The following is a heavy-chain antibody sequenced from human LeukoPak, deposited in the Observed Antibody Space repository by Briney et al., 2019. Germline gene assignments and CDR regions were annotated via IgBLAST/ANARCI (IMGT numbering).Heavy chain of an antibody. Sequence: GGSLRLSCAASGFTFSSYEMNWVRQAPGKGLEWISYISSSGSTIYYADSVKGRFTISRDNSKNTLYLQMNSLRAEDTAVYYCARAEGPGWFDPWGQGTLVTVSS. V-gene: IGHV3-48*03. CDR3: ARAEGPGWFDP. CDR2: ISSSGSTI. CDR1: GFTFSSYE. J-gene: IGHJ5*02.